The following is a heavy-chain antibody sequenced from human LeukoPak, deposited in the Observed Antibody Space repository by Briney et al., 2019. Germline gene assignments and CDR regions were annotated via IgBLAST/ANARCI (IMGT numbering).Heavy chain of an antibody. CDR3: ARDWGGPYYDILTGYYNVWFDP. CDR2: IYHSGST. J-gene: IGHJ5*02. CDR1: GYSISSGYY. Sequence: SETLSLTCTVSGYSISSGYYWGWIRQPPGKGLEWIGSIYHSGSTYYNPSLKSRVTISVDTSKNQFSLKLSSVTAADTAVYYCARDWGGPYYDILTGYYNVWFDPWGQGALVTVSS. V-gene: IGHV4-38-2*02. D-gene: IGHD3-9*01.